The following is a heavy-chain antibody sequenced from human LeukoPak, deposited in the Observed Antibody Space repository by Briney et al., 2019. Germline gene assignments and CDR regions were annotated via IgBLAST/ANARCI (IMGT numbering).Heavy chain of an antibody. Sequence: GGSLRLSCAASGFTFSILDMSWVRQAPGKGLEWVSAISGNGGRTYYADSVKGRFTISRDNSKNTLYLQMNSLRAEDTAVYYCARVNHDYGDLGAFDIWDQGTMVTVSS. CDR1: GFTFSILD. V-gene: IGHV3-23*01. CDR3: ARVNHDYGDLGAFDI. CDR2: ISGNGGRT. J-gene: IGHJ3*02. D-gene: IGHD4-17*01.